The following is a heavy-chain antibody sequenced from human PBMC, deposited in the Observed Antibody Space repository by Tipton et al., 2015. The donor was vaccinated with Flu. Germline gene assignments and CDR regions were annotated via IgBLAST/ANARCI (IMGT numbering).Heavy chain of an antibody. D-gene: IGHD5-12*01. Sequence: GEALGTHYWTWFRQPAGERLEWIGRIFATGTAIYNPSLRSRVTMSVDTSKNQFSLNLTSVTAADTAVYYCARDLRGYSGYTGGDAFDMWGRGIMVFVSS. CDR3: ARDLRGYSGYTGGDAFDM. CDR2: IFATGTA. J-gene: IGHJ3*02. V-gene: IGHV4-4*07. CDR1: GEALGTHY.